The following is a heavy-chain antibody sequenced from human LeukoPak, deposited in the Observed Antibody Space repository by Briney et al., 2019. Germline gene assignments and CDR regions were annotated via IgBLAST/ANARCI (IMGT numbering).Heavy chain of an antibody. CDR3: ARETYYGSGSPHFDY. V-gene: IGHV4-4*07. Sequence: SETLSLTCTVSGGSISSYYWSWIRQPAGKGLEWIGRIYTSGSTNYNPSLKSRVTMSVDTSKNQFSLKLSSVTAADTAVYYCARETYYGSGSPHFDYWGQGTLVTVSS. CDR1: GGSISSYY. CDR2: IYTSGST. D-gene: IGHD3-10*01. J-gene: IGHJ4*02.